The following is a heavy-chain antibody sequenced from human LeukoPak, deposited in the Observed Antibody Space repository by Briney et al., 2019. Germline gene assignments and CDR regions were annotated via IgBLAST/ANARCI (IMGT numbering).Heavy chain of an antibody. Sequence: PGRSLRLSCAASGFTFSGYGMHWVRQAPGKGLEWVAVISYDGSNKYYADSVKGRFTISRDNSKNTLYLQMNSLRPEDTAIYYCAKQDNDAWYSFDYWGQGTLVTVSS. CDR3: AKQDNDAWYSFDY. CDR1: GFTFSGYG. D-gene: IGHD6-13*01. CDR2: ISYDGSNK. J-gene: IGHJ4*02. V-gene: IGHV3-30*18.